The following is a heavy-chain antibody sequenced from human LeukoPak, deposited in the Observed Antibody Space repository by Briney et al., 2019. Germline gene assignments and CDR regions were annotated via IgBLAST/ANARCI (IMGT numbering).Heavy chain of an antibody. CDR1: GGSIRSTNYY. D-gene: IGHD3-22*01. V-gene: IGHV4-31*03. J-gene: IGHJ4*02. Sequence: PSETLSLTCTVSGGSIRSTNYYWSWIRQDPAKGLEWIGYIYHSGITYYNPALKSRVTISLDTSKNQFSLKLRSVTAADTAVYYCTRANYYDSTGYLPVVYPSDYWGQGTLVTVSS. CDR2: IYHSGIT. CDR3: TRANYYDSTGYLPVVYPSDY.